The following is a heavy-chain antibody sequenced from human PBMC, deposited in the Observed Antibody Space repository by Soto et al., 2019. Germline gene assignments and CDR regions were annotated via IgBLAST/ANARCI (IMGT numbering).Heavy chain of an antibody. CDR3: ARGSHYSSGPN. J-gene: IGHJ4*02. CDR1: GYTFTSYY. D-gene: IGHD6-19*01. CDR2: INPSGGST. V-gene: IGHV1-46*03. Sequence: QVQLVQSGAEVKKPGASVKVSCKASGYTFTSYYMHWVRQAPGQGLEWMGIINPSGGSTSYAQKFPGXGTXTXDTSTSTVYMELSSMRSEDTAVYYCARGSHYSSGPNWGQGTLVTVSS.